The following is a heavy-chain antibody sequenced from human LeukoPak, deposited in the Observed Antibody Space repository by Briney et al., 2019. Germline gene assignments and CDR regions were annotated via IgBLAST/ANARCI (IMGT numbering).Heavy chain of an antibody. CDR2: IYYSGST. D-gene: IGHD2-21*02. CDR1: GGSMSPYH. V-gene: IGHV4-59*12. Sequence: SETLSLTCTVSGGSMSPYHWGWIRQPPGKGLEWTGYIYYSGSTNYNPSLKSRVTISVDTSKNQFSLKLSSVTAADTAVYYCASRSIVVVTAINFDYWGQGTLVTVSS. CDR3: ASRSIVVVTAINFDY. J-gene: IGHJ4*02.